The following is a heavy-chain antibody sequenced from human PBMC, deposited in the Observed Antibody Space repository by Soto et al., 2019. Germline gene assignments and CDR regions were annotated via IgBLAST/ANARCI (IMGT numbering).Heavy chain of an antibody. CDR1: GYTFTSYA. CDR2: INAGNGNT. Sequence: QVQLVQSGAEVKKPGASVKVSCKASGYTFTSYAMHWVRQAPGQRLEWMGWINAGNGNTKYSQKFQGRVTITRDTSASTAYMELSSLRSEDTAVYYCARDPRLWFGELLPATKNYYGMDVWGQGTTVTVSS. V-gene: IGHV1-3*01. D-gene: IGHD3-10*01. CDR3: ARDPRLWFGELLPATKNYYGMDV. J-gene: IGHJ6*02.